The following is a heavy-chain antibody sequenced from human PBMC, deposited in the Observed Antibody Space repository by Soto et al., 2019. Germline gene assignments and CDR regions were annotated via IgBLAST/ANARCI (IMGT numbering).Heavy chain of an antibody. D-gene: IGHD4-17*01. CDR2: ISYDGHNK. V-gene: IGHV3-30*18. Sequence: QVQLVESGGGVVQPGGSLRLSCTASGFTFTTFGIHCVRQAPGKGLEWVALISYDGHNKYYSDSVKGRFTIYRDNYKNTLSLQMNSLRAEDTAVYYCAKDLQAYGDYNYYYYGMDVWGQGTTVSVSS. CDR3: AKDLQAYGDYNYYYYGMDV. CDR1: GFTFTTFG. J-gene: IGHJ6*02.